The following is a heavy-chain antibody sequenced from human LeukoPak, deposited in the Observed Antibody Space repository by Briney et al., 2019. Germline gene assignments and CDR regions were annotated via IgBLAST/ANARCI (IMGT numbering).Heavy chain of an antibody. CDR2: ISSSSSYI. Sequence: GGSLRLSCAASGFTFSSYSMNWVRQAPGKGLEWVSSISSSSSYIYYADSVKGRFTISRDNAKNSLYLQMNSLRAEDTAVYYCARYPQGVVGSYYYYYYMDVWGKGTTVTVSS. V-gene: IGHV3-21*01. CDR1: GFTFSSYS. D-gene: IGHD2-15*01. J-gene: IGHJ6*03. CDR3: ARYPQGVVGSYYYYYYMDV.